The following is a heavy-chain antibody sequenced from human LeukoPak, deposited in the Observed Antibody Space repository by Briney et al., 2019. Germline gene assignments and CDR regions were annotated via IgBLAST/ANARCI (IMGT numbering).Heavy chain of an antibody. V-gene: IGHV4-39*01. J-gene: IGHJ5*02. CDR2: IYYSGST. CDR3: VKGMRQGGWFDP. D-gene: IGHD1-26*01. Sequence: PSETLSLTCSVSGGSISSTSYYWGWIRQPPGKGLEWIGSIYYSGSTYYNPSLKSRVTISVDTSKNQFSLKLSSVTAADTAVYYCVKGMRQGGWFDPWGQGTLVTVSS. CDR1: GGSISSTSYY.